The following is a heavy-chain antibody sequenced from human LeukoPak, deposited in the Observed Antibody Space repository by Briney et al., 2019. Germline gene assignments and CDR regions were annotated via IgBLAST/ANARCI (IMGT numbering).Heavy chain of an antibody. J-gene: IGHJ1*01. CDR3: AKDQRYSSGWHD. Sequence: SVKVSCKASGGTFSSYAISWVRQAPGQGLEWMGGIIPIFGTANYAQKFQGRVTITADESTSTAYMELSSLRSEDTAVYYCAKDQRYSSGWHDWGQGTLVIVSS. CDR1: GGTFSSYA. CDR2: IIPIFGTA. D-gene: IGHD6-19*01. V-gene: IGHV1-69*13.